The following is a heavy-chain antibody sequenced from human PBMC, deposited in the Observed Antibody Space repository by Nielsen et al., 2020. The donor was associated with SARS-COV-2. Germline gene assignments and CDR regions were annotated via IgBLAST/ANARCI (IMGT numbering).Heavy chain of an antibody. CDR2: IIPIFGTA. CDR3: ARVAFPSIATDGYFDL. D-gene: IGHD6-25*01. J-gene: IGHJ2*01. V-gene: IGHV1-69*13. CDR1: GGTLSSYA. Sequence: SVKVSCKASGGTLSSYAFSWVRQAPGQGLEWMGGIIPIFGTANYAQKFQGRVTITADESTSTAYMELSSLRSEDTAVYYCARVAFPSIATDGYFDLWGRGTLVTVSS.